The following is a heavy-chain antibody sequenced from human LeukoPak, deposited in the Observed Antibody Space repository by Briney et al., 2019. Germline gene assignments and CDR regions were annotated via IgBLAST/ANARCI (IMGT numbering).Heavy chain of an antibody. CDR1: GFTVSFNY. CDR2: IYSGGNT. CDR3: ARVGSGPGSYGSGNYYFDD. V-gene: IGHV3-53*01. J-gene: IGHJ4*02. D-gene: IGHD3-10*01. Sequence: PGGSLRLSCAASGFTVSFNYMTWVRQAPGEGLEWVSLIYSGGNTYYADSVKGRFTISRDESKNTLYLQMNSLRAEDTAVYYCARVGSGPGSYGSGNYYFDDWGPGTLVTVSS.